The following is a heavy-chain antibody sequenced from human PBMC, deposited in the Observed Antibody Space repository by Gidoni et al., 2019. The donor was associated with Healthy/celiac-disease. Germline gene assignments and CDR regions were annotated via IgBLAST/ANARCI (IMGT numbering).Heavy chain of an antibody. D-gene: IGHD6-13*01. J-gene: IGHJ4*02. V-gene: IGHV4-34*01. CDR2: INHSGST. CDR1: GGSFIGYY. Sequence: QVQLQPWGAGLLKPSETVSPTCAVYGGSFIGYYWSWSRQPPGKGLEWIGEINHSGSTNYNPSLTSRVTIAVDTSKNQFSLKLSSVTAADTAVYYCARGLGYSSSWSSPVDYWGQGTLVTVSS. CDR3: ARGLGYSSSWSSPVDY.